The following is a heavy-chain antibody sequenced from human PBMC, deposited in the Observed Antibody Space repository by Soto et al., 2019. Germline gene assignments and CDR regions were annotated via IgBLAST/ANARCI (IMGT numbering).Heavy chain of an antibody. J-gene: IGHJ6*02. Sequence: EVQLVQSGAEVKKPGESLKISCKGSGYTFTTSWIGWVRQMPGKGLEWMGIIYPGDSDTRYSPSFQGQVTISADKSSSTAYLQWSSLKASDTAMYYCGSNGYYFDGSGSPYYHGMDVWGQGTTVTVSS. D-gene: IGHD3-22*01. CDR3: GSNGYYFDGSGSPYYHGMDV. CDR1: GYTFTTSW. V-gene: IGHV5-51*01. CDR2: IYPGDSDT.